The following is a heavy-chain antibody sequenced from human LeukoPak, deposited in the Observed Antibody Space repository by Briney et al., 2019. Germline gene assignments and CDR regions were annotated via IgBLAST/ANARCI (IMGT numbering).Heavy chain of an antibody. D-gene: IGHD3-22*01. CDR1: GFTFSSYN. J-gene: IGHJ4*02. CDR3: ATGKHYYDSSGYYFYYFDY. Sequence: GGSLRLSCAASGFTFSSYNMNWVRQAPGKGLEWVSSISSSSTYIFYADSVKGRFTISRDNAKNTLYLQMNSLRAEDTAVYYCATGKHYYDSSGYYFYYFDYWGQGTLVTVSS. V-gene: IGHV3-21*01. CDR2: ISSSSTYI.